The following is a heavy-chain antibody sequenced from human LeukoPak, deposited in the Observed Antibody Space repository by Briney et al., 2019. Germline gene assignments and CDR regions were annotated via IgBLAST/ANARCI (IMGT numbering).Heavy chain of an antibody. V-gene: IGHV3-48*01. CDR1: GFTFSSYS. CDR3: ARERRLLRYFDY. D-gene: IGHD3-22*01. J-gene: IGHJ4*02. Sequence: PGGSLRLSCAGSGFTFSSYSMNWVPQAPGNGLEWVSYISSSSSTIYYADSVKGRFTISRDNAKNSLYLQMNSLRAEDTAVYYCARERRLLRYFDYWGQGTLVTVSS. CDR2: ISSSSSTI.